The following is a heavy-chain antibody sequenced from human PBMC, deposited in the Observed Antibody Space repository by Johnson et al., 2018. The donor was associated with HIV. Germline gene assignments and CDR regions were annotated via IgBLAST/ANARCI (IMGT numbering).Heavy chain of an antibody. D-gene: IGHD6-19*01. Sequence: VQLVESGGGVVQPGRSLRLSCAASGFTFSSYAMHWVRQAPAKGLEWVAVISYDGSDKYYADSVKGRFTISRDNSKNTLYLQMNSLRAEDTAVYYCAKGGSAVAVAFDIWGQGTMVTVSS. J-gene: IGHJ3*02. V-gene: IGHV3-30*04. CDR3: AKGGSAVAVAFDI. CDR1: GFTFSSYA. CDR2: ISYDGSDK.